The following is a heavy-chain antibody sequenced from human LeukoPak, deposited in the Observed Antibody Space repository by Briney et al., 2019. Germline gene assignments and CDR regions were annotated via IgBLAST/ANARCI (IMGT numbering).Heavy chain of an antibody. CDR2: INHSGST. D-gene: IGHD4-17*01. Sequence: SETLSLTCAVYGGSFSGYYWSWIRQPPGKGLEWIGEINHSGSTSYNPSLKSRVTISVDTSKNQFSLKLSSVTAADTAVYYCARAIGSGDSPPDYWGQGTLVTVSS. CDR1: GGSFSGYY. CDR3: ARAIGSGDSPPDY. V-gene: IGHV4-34*01. J-gene: IGHJ4*02.